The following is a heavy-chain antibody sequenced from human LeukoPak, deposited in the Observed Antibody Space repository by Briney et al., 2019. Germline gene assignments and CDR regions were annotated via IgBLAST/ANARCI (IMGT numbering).Heavy chain of an antibody. CDR3: ATDPPAVASRSGYFDY. J-gene: IGHJ4*02. V-gene: IGHV3-30*02. Sequence: GGSLRLSCAASGFTFSSYGMHWVRQAPGKGLEWVAFIRFDGGNKYNADSVKGRFTISRDNSKNTVYLQMNSLRAEDTAVYYCATDPPAVASRSGYFDYWGQGILVTVSS. D-gene: IGHD6-19*01. CDR2: IRFDGGNK. CDR1: GFTFSSYG.